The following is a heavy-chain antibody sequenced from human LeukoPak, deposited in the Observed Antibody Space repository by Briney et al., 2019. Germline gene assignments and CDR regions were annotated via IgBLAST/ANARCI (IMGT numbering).Heavy chain of an antibody. CDR2: IYSGGST. V-gene: IGHV3-66*01. D-gene: IGHD6-13*01. J-gene: IGHJ6*02. CDR3: ARVRSDSSSWYGVYYYGMDV. CDR1: GFTVSSNY. Sequence: GGSLRLSCAASGFTVSSNYMSLVRQTPGKGLDWVSVIYSGGSTYYADSVKGRFTISRDNSKNTLYLQMNSLRAEDTAVYYCARVRSDSSSWYGVYYYGMDVWGQGTTVTVSS.